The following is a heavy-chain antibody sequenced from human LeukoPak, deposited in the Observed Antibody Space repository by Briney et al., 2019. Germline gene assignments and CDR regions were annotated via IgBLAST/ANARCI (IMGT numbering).Heavy chain of an antibody. CDR3: ASSRAGGYFDY. D-gene: IGHD3-16*01. V-gene: IGHV1-18*04. Sequence: ASVKVSCKASGYTFTSYGISWVRQAPGQGLEWMGWISANNGNTNYAQKLQGRVTMTTDTSTSTAYMELRSLRSDDTAVYYCASSRAGGYFDYWGQGTLVTVSS. CDR2: ISANNGNT. CDR1: GYTFTSYG. J-gene: IGHJ4*02.